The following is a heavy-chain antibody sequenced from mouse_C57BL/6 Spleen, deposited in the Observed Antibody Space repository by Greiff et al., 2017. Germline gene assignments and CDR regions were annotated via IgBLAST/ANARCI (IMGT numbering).Heavy chain of an antibody. D-gene: IGHD1-1*01. CDR1: GFTFSSYA. CDR3: ARGGITTVVAYYFDY. CDR2: ISDGGSYT. V-gene: IGHV5-4*03. Sequence: VKLMESGGGLVKPGGSLKLSCAASGFTFSSYAMSWVRQTPEQRLEWVATISDGGSYTYYPDNVKGRFTISRDNAKNNLYLQMSHLKSEDTAMYYCARGGITTVVAYYFDYWGQGTTLTVSS. J-gene: IGHJ2*01.